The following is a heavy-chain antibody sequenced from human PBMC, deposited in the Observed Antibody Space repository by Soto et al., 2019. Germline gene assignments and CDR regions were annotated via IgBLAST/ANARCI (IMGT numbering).Heavy chain of an antibody. V-gene: IGHV3-48*02. CDR3: GGGLGRMGGGWWVGY. J-gene: IGHJ4*02. CDR2: VDASGTII. CDR1: GLTFRSFS. Sequence: DVQLVESGGGLIQPGGSLRVSCVVSGLTFRSFSMNWVRQAPGKGLEWLSYVDASGTIIYYADSVKGRFTISRDNAQNSVELQKSRPREGQTGGYFCGGGLGRMGGGWWVGYWGQGTLVTVSS. D-gene: IGHD1-26*01.